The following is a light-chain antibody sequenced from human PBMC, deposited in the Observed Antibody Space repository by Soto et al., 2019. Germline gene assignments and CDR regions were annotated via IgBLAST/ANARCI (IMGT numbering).Light chain of an antibody. Sequence: DIQMTQSPSTLSGSVGDRVTITCRASQTISSWLAWYQQKPGKATKLLIYKASTLKSGVTSRFSGSGSGTEFTLTITSLQPDDFATYYCQHYNSYSEAFGQGTKVDI. CDR2: KAS. J-gene: IGKJ1*01. CDR3: QHYNSYSEA. V-gene: IGKV1-5*03. CDR1: QTISSW.